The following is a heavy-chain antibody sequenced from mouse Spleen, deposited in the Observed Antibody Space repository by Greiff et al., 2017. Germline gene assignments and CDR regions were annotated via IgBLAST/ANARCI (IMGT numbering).Heavy chain of an antibody. Sequence: QVQLKQPGAELVMPGASVKLSCKASGYTFTSYWMHWVKQRPGQGLEWIGEIDPSDSYTNYNQKFKGKATLTVDKSSSTAYMQLSSLTSEDSAVYYCARPSDGYSFAYWGQGTLVTVSA. CDR1: GYTFTSYW. D-gene: IGHD2-3*01. CDR2: IDPSDSYT. CDR3: ARPSDGYSFAY. J-gene: IGHJ3*01. V-gene: IGHV1-69*01.